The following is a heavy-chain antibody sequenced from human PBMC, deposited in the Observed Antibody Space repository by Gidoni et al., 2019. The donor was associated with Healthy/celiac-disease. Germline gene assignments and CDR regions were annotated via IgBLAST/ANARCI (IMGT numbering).Heavy chain of an antibody. J-gene: IGHJ4*02. Sequence: QVQLVQSGAEVKKPGASVKVSCTVSGYTLTALSMHWVRQAPGKGLEWMGGFDPEDGETIYAQKFQGRVTMTEDTSTDTAYMELSSLRSEDTAVYYCATTATESSIWIHAYYFDYWGQGTLVTVSS. CDR3: ATTATESSIWIHAYYFDY. V-gene: IGHV1-24*01. D-gene: IGHD6-13*01. CDR1: GYTLTALS. CDR2: FDPEDGET.